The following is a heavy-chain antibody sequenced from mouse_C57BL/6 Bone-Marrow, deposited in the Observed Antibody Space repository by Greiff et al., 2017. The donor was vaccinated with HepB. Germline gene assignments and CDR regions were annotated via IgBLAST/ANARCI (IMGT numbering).Heavy chain of an antibody. CDR1: GYAFSSSW. J-gene: IGHJ2*01. V-gene: IGHV1-82*01. CDR2: IYPGDGDT. CDR3: ARSNWDDDY. Sequence: VQLQESGPELVKPGASVKISCKASGYAFSSSWMNWVKQRPGKGLEWIGRIYPGDGDTNYNGKFKGKATLTADKSSSTAYMQLSSLTSEDSAVYFCARSNWDDDYWGQGTTLTVSS. D-gene: IGHD4-1*01.